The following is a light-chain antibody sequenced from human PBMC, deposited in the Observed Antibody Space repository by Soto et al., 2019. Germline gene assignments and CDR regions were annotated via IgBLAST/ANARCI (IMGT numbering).Light chain of an antibody. Sequence: DIQMTQSPSSLSASVGDRVSITCRASQSIGSDLNWYQQKPGKAPKLLIYAASSLQSGVPSRFSGSGSGTDFTLTISSLQPEDFATYYCQQSFSKFLYTFGQGTKLEIK. V-gene: IGKV1-39*01. J-gene: IGKJ2*01. CDR3: QQSFSKFLYT. CDR2: AAS. CDR1: QSIGSD.